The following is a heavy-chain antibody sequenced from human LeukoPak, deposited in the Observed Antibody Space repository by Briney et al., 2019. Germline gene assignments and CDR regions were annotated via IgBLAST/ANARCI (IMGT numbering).Heavy chain of an antibody. V-gene: IGHV3-21*01. D-gene: IGHD6-13*01. J-gene: IGHJ6*03. CDR1: GFTFSSYS. CDR2: ISSSSSYI. CDR3: ARDEGIAAAGTLGYYYYYMDV. Sequence: GGSLRLSCAASGFTFSSYSMNWVRQAPGKGLEWVATISSSSSYIYYADSVKGRFTISRDNAKNSLYLQMNSLRAEDTAVYYCARDEGIAAAGTLGYYYYYMDVWGKGTTVTVSS.